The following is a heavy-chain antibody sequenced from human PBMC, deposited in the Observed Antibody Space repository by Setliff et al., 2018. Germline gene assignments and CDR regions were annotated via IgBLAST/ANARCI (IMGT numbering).Heavy chain of an antibody. CDR2: ININNFNT. J-gene: IGHJ4*02. V-gene: IGHV1-18*01. CDR1: GYTFTNFG. CDR3: ARSIALFGVDVVSCYFDH. Sequence: ASVKVSCKASGYTFTNFGITWVRQAPGQGLEWMGWININNFNTKYAQKLQDRVTMTTDTSTSTAYMDLRSLRSDDTAVYYCARSIALFGVDVVSCYFDHWGQGTLVTVSS. D-gene: IGHD3-3*01.